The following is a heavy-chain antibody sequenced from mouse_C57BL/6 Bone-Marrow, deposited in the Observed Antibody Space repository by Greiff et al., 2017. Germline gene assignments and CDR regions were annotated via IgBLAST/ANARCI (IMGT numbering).Heavy chain of an antibody. CDR2: ISSGGDYI. D-gene: IGHD1-1*01. CDR3: TRDRYYGSSPWFAY. Sequence: EVKLMESGEGLVKPGGSLKLSCAASGFTFSSYAMSWVRQTPEKRLEWVAYISSGGDYIYYADTVKGRFTISSDNARNTLYLQMSSLKSEDTAMYYCTRDRYYGSSPWFAYWGQGTLVTVSA. CDR1: GFTFSSYA. J-gene: IGHJ3*01. V-gene: IGHV5-9-1*02.